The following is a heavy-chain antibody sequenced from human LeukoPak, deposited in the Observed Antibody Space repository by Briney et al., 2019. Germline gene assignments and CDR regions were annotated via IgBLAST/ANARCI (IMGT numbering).Heavy chain of an antibody. CDR2: IYTSGST. V-gene: IGHV4-4*07. CDR1: GGSISNYY. J-gene: IGHJ4*02. Sequence: PSETLSLTCTVSGGSISNYYWSWVRQPAGKGLEWIGRIYTSGSTNYNPSLKSRVTISVDTSKKQFALKMRSVTAADTAVYYCAKGYDLYYDSSGYTRWGQGTLVTVSS. D-gene: IGHD3-22*01. CDR3: AKGYDLYYDSSGYTR.